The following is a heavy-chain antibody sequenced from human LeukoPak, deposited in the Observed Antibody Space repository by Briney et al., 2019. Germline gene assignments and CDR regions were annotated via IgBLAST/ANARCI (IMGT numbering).Heavy chain of an antibody. V-gene: IGHV4-39*07. CDR1: GVSIRSSTYY. CDR3: AQGGYDYYYYYYMDV. D-gene: IGHD5-12*01. J-gene: IGHJ6*03. Sequence: SETLSLTCSVSGVSIRSSTYYWGWIRQPPGKGLEWIGSIHYSGSTFYNPSLKSRVTISVDTSKNQFSLKLSSVTAADTAVYYCAQGGYDYYYYYYMDVWGKGTTVTVSS. CDR2: IHYSGST.